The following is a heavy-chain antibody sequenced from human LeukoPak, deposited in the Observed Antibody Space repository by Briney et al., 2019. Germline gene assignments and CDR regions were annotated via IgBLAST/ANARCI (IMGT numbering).Heavy chain of an antibody. Sequence: SGPTRLHPRQTVTLTCAFSGFSLSTSGVGVGWIRHPPGKALEWLTILYWNDAKLYSPSLKSRLTITKDTSKNQVVLTLTNMDPVDTATYYCARGKIAAAGRPLDYWGQGTLVTVSS. J-gene: IGHJ4*02. CDR3: ARGKIAAAGRPLDY. CDR2: LYWNDAK. V-gene: IGHV2-5*01. CDR1: GFSLSTSGVG. D-gene: IGHD6-13*01.